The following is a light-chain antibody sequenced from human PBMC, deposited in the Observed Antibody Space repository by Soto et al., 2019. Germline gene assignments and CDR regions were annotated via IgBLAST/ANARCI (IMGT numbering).Light chain of an antibody. Sequence: IGLKQSPGTLSLYPGERATLSCRASQSVSNNYLAWYQQKPGQAPRLLIYDASSRATGVPDRFSGSGSGTDFTLIISRLEPEDFAVYYCQQHGSSPPIPFGQRTRLAIK. CDR1: QSVSNNY. CDR2: DAS. V-gene: IGKV3-20*01. J-gene: IGKJ5*01. CDR3: QQHGSSPPIP.